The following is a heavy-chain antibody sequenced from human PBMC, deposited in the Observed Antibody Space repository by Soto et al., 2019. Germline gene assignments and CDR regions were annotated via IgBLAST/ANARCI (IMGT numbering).Heavy chain of an antibody. J-gene: IGHJ6*02. CDR1: GFTFSGYY. D-gene: IGHD2-2*01. V-gene: IGHV3-11*01. CDR3: ARLGTCSSTSCSPPYYYYGMDV. CDR2: ISSSGSTI. Sequence: GGSLRLSCAASGFTFSGYYMSWIRQAPGKGLEWVSYISSSGSTIYYADSVKGRFTISRDNAKNSLYLQMNSLRAEDTAVYYCARLGTCSSTSCSPPYYYYGMDVWGQGTTVTVSS.